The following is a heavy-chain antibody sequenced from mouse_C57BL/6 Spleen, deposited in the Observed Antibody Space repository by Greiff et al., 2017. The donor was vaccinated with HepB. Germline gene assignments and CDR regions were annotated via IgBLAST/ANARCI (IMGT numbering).Heavy chain of an antibody. Sequence: VQLQQSGAELVRPGASVTLSCKASGYTFTDYEMHWVKQTPVHGLEWIGAIDPETGGTAYNQKFKGKAILTADKSSSTAYMELRSLTSEDSAVYYCTRELGRVYYYAMDYWGQGTSVTVSS. CDR2: IDPETGGT. D-gene: IGHD4-1*01. CDR1: GYTFTDYE. J-gene: IGHJ4*01. V-gene: IGHV1-15*01. CDR3: TRELGRVYYYAMDY.